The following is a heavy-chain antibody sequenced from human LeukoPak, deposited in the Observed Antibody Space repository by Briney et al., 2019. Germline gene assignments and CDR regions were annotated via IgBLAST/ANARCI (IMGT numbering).Heavy chain of an antibody. Sequence: SETLSLTCTVSGGSISNYYWSWIRQPPGKGLEWIGYINYSGSANYNPSLKSRVTISVDTSKNQFSLKLTSVTAADTAVYYCARVYRDDFWSGYSTHFDYWGQGTLVTVS. V-gene: IGHV4-59*01. CDR3: ARVYRDDFWSGYSTHFDY. J-gene: IGHJ4*02. CDR2: INYSGSA. CDR1: GGSISNYY. D-gene: IGHD3-3*01.